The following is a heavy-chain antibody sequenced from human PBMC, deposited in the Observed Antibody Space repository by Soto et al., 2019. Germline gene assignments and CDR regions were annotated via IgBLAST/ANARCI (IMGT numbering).Heavy chain of an antibody. D-gene: IGHD4-17*01. CDR2: IYYSGST. J-gene: IGHJ4*02. Sequence: SETLSLTCTVSGGSISSSSYYWGWIRQPPGKGLEWIGSIYYSGSTYYNPSLKSRVTISVDTSKNQFSLKLSSMTAADTAVYYCATVDYARRYGYFDYWGQGTLVTVSS. V-gene: IGHV4-39*01. CDR1: GGSISSSSYY. CDR3: ATVDYARRYGYFDY.